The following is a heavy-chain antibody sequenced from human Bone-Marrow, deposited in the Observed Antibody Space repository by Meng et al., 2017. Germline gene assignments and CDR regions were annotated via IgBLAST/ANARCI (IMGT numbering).Heavy chain of an antibody. CDR1: GFTFSDYY. CDR3: ARDVKSDRPSYYYGSAPLDY. V-gene: IGHV3-11*01. J-gene: IGHJ4*02. Sequence: SLKISCAASGFTFSDYYMSWIRQAPGKGLEWVSYISSSGSTIYYADSVKGRFTISRDNAKNSLYLQMNSLRAEDTAVYYCARDVKSDRPSYYYGSAPLDYWGQGTLVTVSS. D-gene: IGHD3-10*01. CDR2: ISSSGSTI.